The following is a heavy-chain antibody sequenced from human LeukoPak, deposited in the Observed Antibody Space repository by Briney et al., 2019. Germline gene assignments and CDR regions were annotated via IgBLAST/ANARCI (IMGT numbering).Heavy chain of an antibody. Sequence: SETLSLTCTVSGGSISSYYWSWIRQPPGKGLEWIGYIYYSGSTYYNPSLKSRVSIFVDTSKYQFSLKLNSVTAADTAVYYCARQAGAGRWSFDYWGQGTLVTVSS. D-gene: IGHD2-15*01. J-gene: IGHJ4*02. CDR2: IYYSGST. V-gene: IGHV4-59*08. CDR3: ARQAGAGRWSFDY. CDR1: GGSISSYY.